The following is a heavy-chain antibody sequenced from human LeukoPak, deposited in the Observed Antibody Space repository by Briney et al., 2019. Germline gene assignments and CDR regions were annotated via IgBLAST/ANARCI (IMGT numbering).Heavy chain of an antibody. D-gene: IGHD3-10*02. CDR1: GFTFSGYA. CDR2: ISGSGGST. CDR3: AELGITMIGGV. Sequence: GGSLRLSCAASGFTFSGYAMSWVRQASGKGLEWVSAISGSGGSTYYADSAKGRFTISRDNSKNTLYLQMNSLRAEDTAVYYCAELGITMIGGVWGKGTTVTISS. V-gene: IGHV3-23*01. J-gene: IGHJ6*04.